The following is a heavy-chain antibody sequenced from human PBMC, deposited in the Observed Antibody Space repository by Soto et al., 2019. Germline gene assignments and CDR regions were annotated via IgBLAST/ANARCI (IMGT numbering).Heavy chain of an antibody. CDR3: TTDSRGGAYGSVDV. CDR1: GHTLSELS. CDR2: FDPEVGKT. D-gene: IGHD4-17*01. J-gene: IGHJ6*02. V-gene: IGHV1-24*01. Sequence: QVQLVQSGAEVKKPGASVKVSCKVSGHTLSELSIYWVRQAPGKGLEWMGGFDPEVGKTIYTQKVQGRVTMSEDKSTDTAHLELRRLRFEDTAIYYCTTDSRGGAYGSVDVWGQGTNVTVSS.